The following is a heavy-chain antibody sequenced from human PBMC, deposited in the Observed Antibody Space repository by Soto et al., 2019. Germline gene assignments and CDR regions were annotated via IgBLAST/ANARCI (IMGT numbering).Heavy chain of an antibody. CDR3: ARGPSGYDLNYYYYYMDV. CDR2: INAGNGNT. D-gene: IGHD5-12*01. J-gene: IGHJ6*03. Sequence: ASVKVSCQASGSTFTSYAMHWVRQAPGQRLEWMGWINAGNGNTKYSQKFQGRVTITRDTSASTAYMELSSLRSEDTAVYYCARGPSGYDLNYYYYYMDVWGKGTTVTVSS. V-gene: IGHV1-3*01. CDR1: GSTFTSYA.